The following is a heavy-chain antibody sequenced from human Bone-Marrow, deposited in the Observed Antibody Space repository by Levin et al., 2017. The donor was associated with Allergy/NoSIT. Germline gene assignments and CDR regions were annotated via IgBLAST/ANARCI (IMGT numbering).Heavy chain of an antibody. Sequence: GGSLRLSCAASGFTFSSYGMHWVRQAPGKGLEWVAVISYDGSNKYYADSVKGRFTISRDNSKNTLYLQMNSLRAEDTAVYYCAKDPQSSSWYWGGMDVWGQGTTVTVSS. V-gene: IGHV3-30*18. J-gene: IGHJ6*02. D-gene: IGHD6-13*01. CDR1: GFTFSSYG. CDR2: ISYDGSNK. CDR3: AKDPQSSSWYWGGMDV.